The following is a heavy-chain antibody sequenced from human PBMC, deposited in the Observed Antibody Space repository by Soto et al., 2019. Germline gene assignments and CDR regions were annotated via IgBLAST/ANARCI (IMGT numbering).Heavy chain of an antibody. CDR3: AREPGVVVIVKGEFEF. Sequence: QVQLVQSGPEVKKPGASVKVSCKASGFTFTTYSFSWVRQAPGQGLEWIGWISANNGKTVYAQKFQDRVTMTTDTSTSTAPLELRSLKTDDTAVYYCAREPGVVVIVKGEFEFWGQGTLVTVSS. CDR2: ISANNGKT. J-gene: IGHJ4*02. D-gene: IGHD2-15*01. V-gene: IGHV1-18*04. CDR1: GFTFTTYS.